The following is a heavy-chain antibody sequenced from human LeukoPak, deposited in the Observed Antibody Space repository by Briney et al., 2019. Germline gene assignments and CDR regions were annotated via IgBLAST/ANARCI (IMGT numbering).Heavy chain of an antibody. Sequence: GGSLRLSCAASGFTFSSYSMNWVRQAPGKGLEWVSSISSSSSYIHYADSVKGRFTISRDNAKNSLYLQMNSLRAEDTAVYYCARDGTVSYYDSSGSVFDYWGQGTLVTVSS. J-gene: IGHJ4*02. V-gene: IGHV3-21*01. CDR1: GFTFSSYS. D-gene: IGHD3-22*01. CDR3: ARDGTVSYYDSSGSVFDY. CDR2: ISSSSSYI.